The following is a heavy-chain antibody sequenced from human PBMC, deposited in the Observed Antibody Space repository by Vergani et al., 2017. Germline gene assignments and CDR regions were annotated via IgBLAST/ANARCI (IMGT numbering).Heavy chain of an antibody. CDR3: TTYIAARPYYYYYRDV. D-gene: IGHD6-6*01. CDR2: IKSKTDGGTT. CDR1: GFTFSSYG. Sequence: VQLVQSGGGVVQPGRSLRLSCAASGFTFSSYGMHWVRQAPGKGLEWVGRIKSKTDGGTTDYAAPVKGRITISRDDSKNTLYLQMNSLKTEDTAVYYCTTYIAARPYYYYYRDVWGKG. V-gene: IGHV3-15*01. J-gene: IGHJ6*03.